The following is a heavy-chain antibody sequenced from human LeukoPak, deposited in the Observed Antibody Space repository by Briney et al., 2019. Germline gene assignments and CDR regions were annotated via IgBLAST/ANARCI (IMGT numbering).Heavy chain of an antibody. Sequence: GGSLRLSCAASGFTFSSYAMSWVRQAPGKGLEGVSTISDSGGSTSYADSVKGRFTISRDNSKNTLYLLLNSLRAEDTAVYYCAIRILGATTRYFQHWGQGTLVTVSS. V-gene: IGHV3-23*01. CDR2: ISDSGGST. J-gene: IGHJ1*01. CDR1: GFTFSSYA. D-gene: IGHD1-26*01. CDR3: AIRILGATTRYFQH.